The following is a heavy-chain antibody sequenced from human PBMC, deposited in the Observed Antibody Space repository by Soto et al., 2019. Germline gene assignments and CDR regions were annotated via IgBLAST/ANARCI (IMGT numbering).Heavy chain of an antibody. CDR3: ASGLAYCGGDCYPYYYCGMDV. V-gene: IGHV1-69*12. CDR1: GGTFSSYA. CDR2: IIPIFGTA. Sequence: HVQLVQSGAEVKKPGSSVKVSCKASGGTFSSYAISWVRQAPGQGLAWMGGIIPIFGTANYAQKFQGRVTITADDSTSTAYMELSSLRSEDTAVYYCASGLAYCGGDCYPYYYCGMDVWGQGTTVTVS. D-gene: IGHD2-21*02. J-gene: IGHJ6*02.